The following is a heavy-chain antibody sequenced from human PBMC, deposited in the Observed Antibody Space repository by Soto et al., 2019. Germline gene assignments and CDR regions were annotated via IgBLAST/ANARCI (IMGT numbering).Heavy chain of an antibody. J-gene: IGHJ6*02. V-gene: IGHV4-59*01. D-gene: IGHD2-21*02. Sequence: QVQLQESGPGLVKPSETLSLTCTVSGGSISRYYWSWIRQPPGKGLEWIGYMYNTGSTVYNPPFKSRVTISVDTSKNQFSLQLNSVTAADTAVYYCARDLWGYCGTDCYPLDVWGQGTTVTVSS. CDR3: ARDLWGYCGTDCYPLDV. CDR2: MYNTGST. CDR1: GGSISRYY.